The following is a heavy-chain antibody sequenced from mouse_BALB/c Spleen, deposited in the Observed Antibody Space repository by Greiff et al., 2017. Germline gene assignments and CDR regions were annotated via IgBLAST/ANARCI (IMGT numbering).Heavy chain of an antibody. J-gene: IGHJ4*01. CDR2: ISSGGSYT. Sequence: EVQLVESGGDLVKPGGSLKLSCAASGFTFSSYGMSWVRQTPDKRLEWVATISSGGSYTYYPDSVKGRFTISRDNAKNTLYLQMSSLKSEDTAMYYCARRAMVTTGDAMDYWGQGTSVTVSS. CDR1: GFTFSSYG. D-gene: IGHD2-1*01. CDR3: ARRAMVTTGDAMDY. V-gene: IGHV5-6*01.